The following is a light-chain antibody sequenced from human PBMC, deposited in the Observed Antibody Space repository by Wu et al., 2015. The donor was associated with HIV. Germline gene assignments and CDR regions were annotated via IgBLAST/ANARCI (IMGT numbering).Light chain of an antibody. J-gene: IGKJ1*01. V-gene: IGKV3-20*01. Sequence: EIVLTQSPGTLSLSPGERATLSCRASQTVSSSYLVWYQQKRGQAPRLLIYGASSRATGIPDRFSGSGSGTDFTLTISRLEPEDFAVYYYQQYGSSPPWTFGQGTKVEIK. CDR3: QQYGSSPPWT. CDR1: QTVSSSY. CDR2: GAS.